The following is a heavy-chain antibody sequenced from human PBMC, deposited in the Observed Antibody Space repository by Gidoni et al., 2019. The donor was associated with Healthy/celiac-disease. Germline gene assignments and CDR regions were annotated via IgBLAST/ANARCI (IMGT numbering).Heavy chain of an antibody. CDR3: ARPHVVPAAIDPHEMKGDYYYYGMDV. V-gene: IGHV1-69*01. CDR2: IIPIFGTA. Sequence: QVQLVQSGAEVKKPGSSVKVSCKASGGTFSSYAISWVRQAPGQGLEWMGGIIPIFGTANYAQKFQGRVTITADESTSTAYMELSSLRSEDTAVYYCARPHVVPAAIDPHEMKGDYYYYGMDVWGQGTTVTVSS. J-gene: IGHJ6*02. CDR1: GGTFSSYA. D-gene: IGHD2-2*01.